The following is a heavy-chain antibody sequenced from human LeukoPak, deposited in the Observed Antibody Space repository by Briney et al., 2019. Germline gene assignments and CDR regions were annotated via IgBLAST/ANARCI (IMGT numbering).Heavy chain of an antibody. D-gene: IGHD3-10*01. J-gene: IGHJ4*02. CDR2: IYCRGGT. Sequence: SETLSLTCTVSGGSISSSSYYWGWIRQPPGKGLEWFGSIYCRGGTYSTPAFKSRVTIPVATSKNHFSLKLSAVTAADTAVYYCARHGKTYYYGSGSYDFDYWGQGTLVTVSS. CDR1: GGSISSSSYY. V-gene: IGHV4-39*01. CDR3: ARHGKTYYYGSGSYDFDY.